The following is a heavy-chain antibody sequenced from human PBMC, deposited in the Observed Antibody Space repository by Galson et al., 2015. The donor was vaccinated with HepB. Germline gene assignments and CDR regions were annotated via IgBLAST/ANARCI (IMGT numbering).Heavy chain of an antibody. V-gene: IGHV1-69*06. Sequence: SVKVSCKASGGTFSSLSISWVRQAPGQGLEWMGGIIPISGTATYAQKFQDRVTITADKSTRTAHMELSSLRSEDTAMYYCASTIPMDAQLVLSPLWYFDHWGRGTLVTVSS. D-gene: IGHD6-6*01. CDR1: GGTFSSLS. CDR2: IIPISGTA. CDR3: ASTIPMDAQLVLSPLWYFDH. J-gene: IGHJ2*01.